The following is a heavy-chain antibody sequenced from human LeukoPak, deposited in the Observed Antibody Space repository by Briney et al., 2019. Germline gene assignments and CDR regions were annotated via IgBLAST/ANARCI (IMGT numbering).Heavy chain of an antibody. CDR2: VSSSGTAT. D-gene: IGHD3-22*01. J-gene: IGHJ4*02. Sequence: GGSLRLSCLASGFTFSDYYMTWIRQAPGKGLELVSYVSSSGTATYYADSVKGRFSISRDNAKNSQYLQLNSLRADDTAVYYCARGVRSYYDSSGYVAYWGQGILVTVSS. CDR1: GFTFSDYY. V-gene: IGHV3-11*01. CDR3: ARGVRSYYDSSGYVAY.